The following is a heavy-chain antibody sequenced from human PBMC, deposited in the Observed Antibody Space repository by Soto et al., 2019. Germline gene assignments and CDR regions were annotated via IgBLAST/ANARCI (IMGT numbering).Heavy chain of an antibody. J-gene: IGHJ3*02. CDR3: AKDLWGYCSGGSCHEAAFDI. CDR2: ISYDGSNK. V-gene: IGHV3-30*18. CDR1: GFTFSYYG. D-gene: IGHD2-15*01. Sequence: GGSLRLSCAASGFTFSYYGMHWVRQAPGKGLEWVAVISYDGSNKSSTDSVMGRFTISRDNSKNTLYLQMSSLRAEDTALYYCAKDLWGYCSGGSCHEAAFDIWGQGTMVTVSS.